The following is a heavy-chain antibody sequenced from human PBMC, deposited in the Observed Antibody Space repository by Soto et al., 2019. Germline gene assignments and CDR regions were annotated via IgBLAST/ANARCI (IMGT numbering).Heavy chain of an antibody. J-gene: IGHJ5*02. Sequence: PGGSLRLSCAASGFTFSSYAMSWVRQAPGKGLEWVSAISGSGGSTYYADSVKGRFTISRDNSKNTLYLQMNSLRAEDTAVYYCAKLGQQPLFSEYNWFDPWGQGTLVTVS. CDR1: GFTFSSYA. V-gene: IGHV3-23*01. CDR2: ISGSGGST. CDR3: AKLGQQPLFSEYNWFDP. D-gene: IGHD6-13*01.